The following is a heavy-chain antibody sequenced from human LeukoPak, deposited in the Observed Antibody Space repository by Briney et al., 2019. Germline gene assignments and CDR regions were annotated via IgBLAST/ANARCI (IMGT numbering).Heavy chain of an antibody. CDR1: GYTFTSYA. J-gene: IGHJ3*02. V-gene: IGHV7-4-1*02. CDR2: INTNTGNP. Sequence: ASVKVSCKASGYTFTSYAMNWVRQAPGQGLEWMGWINTNTGNPTYAQGFTGRFVFSLDTSVSTAYLQISSLKAEDTAVYYCARVKVTSARSYAFDIWGQGTMVTVSS. CDR3: ARVKVTSARSYAFDI. D-gene: IGHD4-23*01.